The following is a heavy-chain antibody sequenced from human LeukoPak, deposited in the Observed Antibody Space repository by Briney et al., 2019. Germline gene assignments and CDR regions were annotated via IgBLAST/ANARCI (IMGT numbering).Heavy chain of an antibody. CDR1: GGSVSSGSYY. J-gene: IGHJ5*02. CDR3: ARDGGYCSSTRCWEIGWFDP. Sequence: TSETLSLTCTVSGGSVSSGSYYRSWTRQPPGKGLERIGYIYYSGSTNYNPSLKSRVTISVDTSKNQFSLRLSSVTAADTGVYYCARDGGYCSSTRCWEIGWFDPWGQGTLVTVSS. D-gene: IGHD2-2*03. V-gene: IGHV4-61*01. CDR2: IYYSGST.